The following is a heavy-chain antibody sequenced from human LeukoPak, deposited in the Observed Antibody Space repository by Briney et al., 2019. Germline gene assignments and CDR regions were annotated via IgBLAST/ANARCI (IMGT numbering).Heavy chain of an antibody. CDR2: IIPIFGTA. J-gene: IGHJ4*02. D-gene: IGHD3-22*01. CDR3: ARSSRYYDSSGLQAYYFDY. CDR1: GSTFSSYA. V-gene: IGHV1-69*13. Sequence: ASVKVSCKASGSTFSSYAISWVRQAPGQWLEWMGGIIPIFGTANYAQKFQGRVRITADESTSTAYMELSSLRSEDTAVYYCARSSRYYDSSGLQAYYFDYWGQGTLVTVSS.